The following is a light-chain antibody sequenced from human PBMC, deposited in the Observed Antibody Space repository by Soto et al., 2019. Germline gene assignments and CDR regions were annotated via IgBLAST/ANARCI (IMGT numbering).Light chain of an antibody. V-gene: IGKV1-27*01. Sequence: DIQMTQSPSSLSASIGDRVTMTCRASQGISTFLAWYQQKPGKVPKLLIYGASTLQSGVPSRFSGSGSGTDFTLTISSLQPEDVATYYCQKYNSDPRTFGQGTKVEIK. CDR1: QGISTF. J-gene: IGKJ1*01. CDR2: GAS. CDR3: QKYNSDPRT.